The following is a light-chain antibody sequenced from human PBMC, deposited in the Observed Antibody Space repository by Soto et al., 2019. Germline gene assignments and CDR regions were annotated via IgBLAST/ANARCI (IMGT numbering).Light chain of an antibody. CDR1: QGISNY. Sequence: IQMTQSPSSLSASVGDRVTTTSRASQGISNYVAWYQQKPGKPPKLLIYPAPTLQSGVPSRFSGSGSGTDFTLTINSLQPEDVATYSCQKYSSVPVFGPGTKVDIK. CDR3: QKYSSVPV. J-gene: IGKJ3*01. V-gene: IGKV1-27*01. CDR2: PAP.